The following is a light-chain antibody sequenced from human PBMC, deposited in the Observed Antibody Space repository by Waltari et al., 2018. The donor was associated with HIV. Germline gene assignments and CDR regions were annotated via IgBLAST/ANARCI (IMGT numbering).Light chain of an antibody. V-gene: IGLV1-40*01. CDR1: SPNTGAAYA. CDR2: ANT. CDR3: QSYVSSVNVV. J-gene: IGLJ3*02. Sequence: QSVLTQPPSVSGAPGQTVTIPCTGSSPNTGAAYALPWYQQVPGTAPKLLIYANTNRPSGVPDRFSGSKSGTSASLAISGLQTEDEADYYCQSYVSSVNVVFGGGTRVTVL.